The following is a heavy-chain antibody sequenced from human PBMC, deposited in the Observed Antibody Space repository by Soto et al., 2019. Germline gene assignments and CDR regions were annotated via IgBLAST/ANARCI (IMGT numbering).Heavy chain of an antibody. CDR1: GFAYSNAW. CDR3: TTGGRSGWYDAFDI. CDR2: IKSKTDGGTT. J-gene: IGHJ3*02. Sequence: GGSLRVSWAASGFAYSNAWISWFRQAPGKGLEWVGRIKSKTDGGTTDYAAPVKGRFTISRDDSKNTLYLQMNSLKTEDTAVYYCTTGGRSGWYDAFDIWGEGTMVTVSS. D-gene: IGHD6-19*01. V-gene: IGHV3-15*01.